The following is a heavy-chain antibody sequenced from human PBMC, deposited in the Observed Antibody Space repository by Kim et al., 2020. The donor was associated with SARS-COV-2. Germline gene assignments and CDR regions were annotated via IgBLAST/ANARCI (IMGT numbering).Heavy chain of an antibody. Sequence: GGSLRLSCAASGFTFSSYGMHWVRQAPGKGLEWVAVIWYDGSNKYYADSVKGRFTISRDNSKNTLYLQMNSLRAEDTAVYYCARDDYESSGYDWLDTWGQGTLVTVSS. CDR2: IWYDGSNK. CDR1: GFTFSSYG. D-gene: IGHD3-22*01. J-gene: IGHJ5*02. V-gene: IGHV3-33*01. CDR3: ARDDYESSGYDWLDT.